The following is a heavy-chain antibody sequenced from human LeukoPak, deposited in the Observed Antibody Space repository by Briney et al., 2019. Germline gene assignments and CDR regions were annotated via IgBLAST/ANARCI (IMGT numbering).Heavy chain of an antibody. CDR3: ARQWELPFPFDY. V-gene: IGHV4-59*08. D-gene: IGHD1-26*01. J-gene: IGHJ4*02. CDR1: GGSISSYY. CDR2: IYYSGST. Sequence: SSETLSLTCTVSGGSISSYYWSWIRQPPGKGLEWIGYIYYSGSTNYNPSLKSRVTISVDTSKNQFSLKLSSVTAADTAVYYCARQWELPFPFDYWGQGTLVTVSS.